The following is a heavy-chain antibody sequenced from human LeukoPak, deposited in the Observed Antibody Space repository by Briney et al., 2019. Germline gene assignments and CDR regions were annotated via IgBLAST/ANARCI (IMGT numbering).Heavy chain of an antibody. J-gene: IGHJ4*02. V-gene: IGHV4-59*03. CDR1: GGSLSTYY. CDR2: IYYFGNT. Sequence: PSETLSLTCSVSGGSLSTYYWSWIRQPPGKGLEWIGYIYYFGNTDYNPSLKSRVTISVDTSKNQFSLGLRSVTSADTAVYYCAKLGSPRAFWGQGILVRVSS. D-gene: IGHD6-13*01. CDR3: AKLGSPRAF.